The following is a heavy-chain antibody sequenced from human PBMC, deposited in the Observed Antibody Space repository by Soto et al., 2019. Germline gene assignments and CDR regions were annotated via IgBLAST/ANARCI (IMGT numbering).Heavy chain of an antibody. J-gene: IGHJ4*02. D-gene: IGHD6-19*01. V-gene: IGHV4-34*01. CDR3: ARLAVAGL. CDR1: GGSFSGYY. CDR2: INHSGST. Sequence: QVQLQQWGAGLLKPSETLSLTCAVYGGSFSGYYWSWIRQPPGKGLEWIGEINHSGSTNYNPSLKSRVTISVDPSKNQFSLKLSSVTAADTAVYYCARLAVAGLWGQGTLVTVSS.